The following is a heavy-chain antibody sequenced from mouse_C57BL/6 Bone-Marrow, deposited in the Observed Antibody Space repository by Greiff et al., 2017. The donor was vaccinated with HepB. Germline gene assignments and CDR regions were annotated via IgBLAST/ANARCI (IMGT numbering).Heavy chain of an antibody. Sequence: VQLQQSGAELARPGASVKMSCKASGYTFTSYTMHWVKQRPGQGLEWIGYINPSSGYTKYNQKFKDKATLTADKSSSTAYMQLSSLTSEDSAVYYCARSITTVRGYYAMDYWGQGTSVTVSS. CDR3: ARSITTVRGYYAMDY. J-gene: IGHJ4*01. CDR1: GYTFTSYT. CDR2: INPSSGYT. V-gene: IGHV1-4*01. D-gene: IGHD1-1*01.